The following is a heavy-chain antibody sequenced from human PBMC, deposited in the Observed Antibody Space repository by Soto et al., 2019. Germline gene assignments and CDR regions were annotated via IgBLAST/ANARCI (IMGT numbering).Heavy chain of an antibody. J-gene: IGHJ5*02. Sequence: EVQLVESGGGLVKPGGSLRLSCAASGFTFSSYSMNWVRQAPGKGLEWVSSISSSSSYIYYADSVKGRFTISRDNAKNSLYLQMNSLRAEDTAVYYCARDEIGVTTVPNWFDPWGQGTLVTVSS. CDR2: ISSSSSYI. CDR1: GFTFSSYS. CDR3: ARDEIGVTTVPNWFDP. V-gene: IGHV3-21*01. D-gene: IGHD4-4*01.